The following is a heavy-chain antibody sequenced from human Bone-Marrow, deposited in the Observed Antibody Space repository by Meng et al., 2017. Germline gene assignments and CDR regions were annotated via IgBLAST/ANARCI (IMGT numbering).Heavy chain of an antibody. CDR3: ARDEDISAAGKLFGDY. CDR1: GYTFPDYW. D-gene: IGHD6-13*01. Sequence: QVAVVQSGAEVQKPGASVKVSCKASGYTFPDYWLHWVRRAPGQGLEWMGRINPKSGDTHYAQRFQGRVTMTGDTSISTAYMELSGLRSDDTAMYYCARDEDISAAGKLFGDYWGQGTLVTVSS. V-gene: IGHV1-2*06. CDR2: INPKSGDT. J-gene: IGHJ4*02.